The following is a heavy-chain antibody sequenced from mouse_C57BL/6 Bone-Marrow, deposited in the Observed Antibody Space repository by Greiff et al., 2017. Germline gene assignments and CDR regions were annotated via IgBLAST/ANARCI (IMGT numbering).Heavy chain of an antibody. D-gene: IGHD2-1*01. J-gene: IGHJ4*01. V-gene: IGHV1-59*01. CDR2: IDPSDSYT. CDR3: ARSDYYDYDAMDY. Sequence: QVQLQQPGAELVRPGTSVTLSCKASGYTFTSYWMHWVKQRPGQGLEWIGVIDPSDSYTNYNQKFKGKATLTVDTSSSTAYMQLSSLTSEDSAVYYCARSDYYDYDAMDYWGQGTSVTVSS. CDR1: GYTFTSYW.